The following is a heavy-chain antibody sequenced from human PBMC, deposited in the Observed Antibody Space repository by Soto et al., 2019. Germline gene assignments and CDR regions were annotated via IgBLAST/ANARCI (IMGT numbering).Heavy chain of an antibody. D-gene: IGHD5-18*01. CDR3: ACIFSGGYSYGFYYYGMDV. CDR2: IYPGDSDT. CDR1: GYSFTSYW. V-gene: IGHV5-51*01. Sequence: PGESLKISCKGSGYSFTSYWIGWVRQMPGKGLEWMGIIYPGDSDTRYSPSFQGQVTISADKSISTAYLQWSSLKASDTAVYYCACIFSGGYSYGFYYYGMDVWGQGTTVTVSS. J-gene: IGHJ6*02.